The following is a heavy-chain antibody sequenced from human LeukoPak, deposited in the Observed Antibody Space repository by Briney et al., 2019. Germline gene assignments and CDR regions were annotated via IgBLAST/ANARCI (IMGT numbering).Heavy chain of an antibody. CDR3: AKLPAVYYDFWSGYSGAPYYFDY. CDR2: IASSTSTM. CDR1: GFTFSYYD. D-gene: IGHD3-3*01. Sequence: PGGSLRLSCAASGFTFSYYDMNWVRQAPGKGLEWVSYIASSTSTMYYADSVKGRFTISRDDAKNSLYLHMSSLRDEDTAVYYCAKLPAVYYDFWSGYSGAPYYFDYWGQGTLVTVSS. V-gene: IGHV3-48*02. J-gene: IGHJ4*02.